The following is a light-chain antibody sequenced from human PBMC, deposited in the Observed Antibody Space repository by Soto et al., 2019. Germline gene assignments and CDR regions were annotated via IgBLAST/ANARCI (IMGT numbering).Light chain of an antibody. CDR2: AAS. V-gene: IGKV1-39*01. CDR1: QSISSY. J-gene: IGKJ3*01. CDR3: QQSHSNLFT. Sequence: DIQMTQSPSSLSASVGDRVTITCRASQSISSYLNWYQQKPGKAPKLLIYAASSLEGGVPSRFSGSRSGTDFTLTISSLQPEDFSTYYCQQSHSNLFTFGHGTKVDIK.